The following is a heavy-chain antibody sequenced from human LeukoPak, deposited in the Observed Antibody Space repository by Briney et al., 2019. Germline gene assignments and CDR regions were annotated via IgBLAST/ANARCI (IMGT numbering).Heavy chain of an antibody. J-gene: IGHJ4*02. CDR2: ITSDSRGI. Sequence: GGSLRLSCVASGFRYSHYGMNWVRQAPGKGLEWVSGITSDSRGIYYADSVKGRFTIYRDNSKMTLYLQMDSLGVEDTAVYYCLRGDRRDYWGQGTLVTVSS. CDR3: LRGDRRDY. V-gene: IGHV3-21*01. CDR1: GFRYSHYG.